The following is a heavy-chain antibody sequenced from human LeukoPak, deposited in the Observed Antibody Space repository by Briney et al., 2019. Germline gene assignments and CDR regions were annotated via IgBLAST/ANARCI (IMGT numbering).Heavy chain of an antibody. CDR2: IYYSGST. CDR3: ARGETEGGSSWYGGYYYYYMDV. CDR1: GGSISSSSYY. Sequence: SETLSLTCTVSGGSISSSSYYWGWIRQPPGKGLEWIGSIYYSGSTYYNPSLKSRVTISVDTSKNQFSLKLSSVTAADTAVYYCARGETEGGSSWYGGYYYYYMDVWGKGTTVTVSS. D-gene: IGHD6-13*01. J-gene: IGHJ6*03. V-gene: IGHV4-39*07.